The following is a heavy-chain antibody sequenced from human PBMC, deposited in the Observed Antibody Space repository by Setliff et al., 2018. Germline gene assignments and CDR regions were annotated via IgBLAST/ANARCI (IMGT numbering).Heavy chain of an antibody. D-gene: IGHD3-10*01. CDR1: GGSISSSSYY. CDR3: ARVADGSGSFYLGFDY. CDR2: IFHSGST. J-gene: IGHJ4*02. Sequence: LSLTCTVSGGSISSSSYYWNWIRQHPEKGLEWLGYIFHSGSTHYNSSLKSRITISIDTSKNHFSLELNSVTAADSAVYYCARVADGSGSFYLGFDYWGQGILVTVSS. V-gene: IGHV4-31*03.